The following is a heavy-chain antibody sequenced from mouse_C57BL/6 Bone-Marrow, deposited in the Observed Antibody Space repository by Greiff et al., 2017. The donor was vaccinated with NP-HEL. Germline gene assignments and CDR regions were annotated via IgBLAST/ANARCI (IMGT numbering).Heavy chain of an antibody. CDR3: ARDDSTIYAMDY. CDR2: ISNGGGST. J-gene: IGHJ4*01. V-gene: IGHV5-12*01. D-gene: IGHD2-1*01. CDR1: GFTFSDYY. Sequence: EVMLVESGGGLVQPGGSLKLSCAASGFTFSDYYMYWVRQTPEKRLEWVAYISNGGGSTYYPDTVKGRFTISRDNAKNTLYLQMSRLKSEDTAMYYCARDDSTIYAMDYWGQGTSVTVSS.